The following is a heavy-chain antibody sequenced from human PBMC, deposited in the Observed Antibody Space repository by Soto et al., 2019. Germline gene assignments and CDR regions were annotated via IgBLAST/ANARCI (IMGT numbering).Heavy chain of an antibody. D-gene: IGHD2-15*01. J-gene: IGHJ6*02. CDR1: GGSISSGDYY. V-gene: IGHV4-30-4*01. Sequence: SETLSLTCTVSGGSISSGDYYWSWIRQPPGKGLEWIGYIYHSGSTYYNPSLKSRVTISVDTSKNQLSLKLSSVTAADTAVYYCATQGFGILHGLVDVWGQGTTVTVSS. CDR2: IYHSGST. CDR3: ATQGFGILHGLVDV.